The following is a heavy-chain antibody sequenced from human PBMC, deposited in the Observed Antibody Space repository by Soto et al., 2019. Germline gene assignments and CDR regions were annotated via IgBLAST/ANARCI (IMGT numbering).Heavy chain of an antibody. J-gene: IGHJ4*02. CDR1: GGSISSGDYY. CDR3: ARYDNYYDSSGRYYLDY. D-gene: IGHD3-22*01. CDR2: IYYSGST. V-gene: IGHV4-30-4*01. Sequence: SETLSLTCTVSGGSISSGDYYWSWIRQPPGKGLEWIGYIYYSGSTYYNPSLKSRVTISVDTSKNQFSLKLSSVTAADTAVYYCARYDNYYDSSGRYYLDYWGQGTLVTVAS.